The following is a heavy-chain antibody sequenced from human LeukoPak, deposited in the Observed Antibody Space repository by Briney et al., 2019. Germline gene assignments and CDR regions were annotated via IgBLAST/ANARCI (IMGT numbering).Heavy chain of an antibody. CDR2: ISSSSSYI. Sequence: GGSLRLSCAASGFTFSSYSMNWVRQAPGKGLEWVSSISSSSSYIYYADSVKGRFTISRDNAKNSLYLQMNSLRAEDTAVYYCARASXSYFSLDPWGQGTLVTVSS. CDR1: GFTFSSYS. CDR3: ARASXSYFSLDP. D-gene: IGHD1-26*01. V-gene: IGHV3-21*01. J-gene: IGHJ5*02.